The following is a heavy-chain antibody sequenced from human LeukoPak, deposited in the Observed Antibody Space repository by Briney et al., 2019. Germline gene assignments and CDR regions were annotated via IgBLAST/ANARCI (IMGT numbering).Heavy chain of an antibody. CDR1: GGSFSGYY. J-gene: IGHJ4*02. Sequence: PSETLSLTCAVYGGSFSGYYWSWIRQPPGKRLEWIGEINHSGSTNYNPSLKSRVTISVDTSKNQFSLKLSSVTAADTAVYYCARLRYYDFWSGYYDKNYYFDYWGQGTLVTVSS. CDR2: INHSGST. CDR3: ARLRYYDFWSGYYDKNYYFDY. V-gene: IGHV4-34*01. D-gene: IGHD3-3*01.